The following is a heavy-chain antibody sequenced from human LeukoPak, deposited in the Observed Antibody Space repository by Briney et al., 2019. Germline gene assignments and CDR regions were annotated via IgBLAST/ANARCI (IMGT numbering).Heavy chain of an antibody. CDR2: ISGGGVIT. D-gene: IGHD2-2*01. CDR3: ARSSSTILSPFDY. J-gene: IGHJ4*02. Sequence: PGGSLRLSCAASGFTFSSYAMSWVRQAPGKGLEWVSSISGGGVITYYADSVKGRFTISRDNAKNSLYLQMNSLRAEDTAVYYCARSSSTILSPFDYWGQGTLVTVSS. CDR1: GFTFSSYA. V-gene: IGHV3-23*01.